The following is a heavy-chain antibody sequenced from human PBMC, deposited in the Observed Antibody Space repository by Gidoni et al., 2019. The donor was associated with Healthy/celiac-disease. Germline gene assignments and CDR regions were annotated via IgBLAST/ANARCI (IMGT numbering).Heavy chain of an antibody. CDR2: ISYDGSNK. V-gene: IGHV3-30*03. D-gene: IGHD3-16*01. CDR3: ASVEMGGLIDY. Sequence: QVQLVESGGGVVQPGRSLRLSCPASGFTFSSYGMHWVRQAPAKGREWVAVISYDGSNKYYVDSVKGRFTISRDNSKNTLYLQMNSLRAEDTAVYYCASVEMGGLIDYWGQGTLVTVSS. J-gene: IGHJ4*02. CDR1: GFTFSSYG.